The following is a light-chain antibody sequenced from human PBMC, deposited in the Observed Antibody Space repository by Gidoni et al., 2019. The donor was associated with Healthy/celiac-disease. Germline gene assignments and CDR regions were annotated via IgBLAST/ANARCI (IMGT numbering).Light chain of an antibody. CDR2: EVS. CDR1: SSDVGGYNY. J-gene: IGLJ1*01. Sequence: QSALTQPASVSGSPGQSITISCTGTSSDVGGYNYVSWYQQHPGTAPKLMIYEVSNRPSGVSNRFSGSKSGNTASLTISGLQAEDEADYYCSSYTSSSTLEVFGTGTKVTVL. V-gene: IGLV2-14*01. CDR3: SSYTSSSTLEV.